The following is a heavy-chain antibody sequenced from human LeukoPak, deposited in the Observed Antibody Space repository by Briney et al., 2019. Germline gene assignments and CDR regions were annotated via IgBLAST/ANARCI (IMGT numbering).Heavy chain of an antibody. Sequence: GGSLRLSCAASGFTFCDHWMAWVCQAPGKGLEWVANINGDGSSKNYVDSVRGRFTISRDNAKNSLYLQMNSLRAEDTAVYYCASRNDYWGQGTLVTVSS. J-gene: IGHJ4*02. CDR3: ASRNDY. V-gene: IGHV3-7*01. CDR2: INGDGSSK. CDR1: GFTFCDHW. D-gene: IGHD1-14*01.